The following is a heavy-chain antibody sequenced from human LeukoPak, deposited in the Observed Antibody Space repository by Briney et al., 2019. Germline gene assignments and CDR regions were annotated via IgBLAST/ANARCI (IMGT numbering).Heavy chain of an antibody. CDR3: ARRKFDSSGSAFFDY. Sequence: GESLKISCKGIGDKFSTYWIGWVRQMPGKGVEWMGSIYLGDSDTRYSPSFQGRVSLSADKSASTAYLQWSSLKASDTAIYYCARRKFDSSGSAFFDYWGRGTLVTVSS. J-gene: IGHJ4*02. CDR1: GDKFSTYW. CDR2: IYLGDSDT. D-gene: IGHD3-22*01. V-gene: IGHV5-51*01.